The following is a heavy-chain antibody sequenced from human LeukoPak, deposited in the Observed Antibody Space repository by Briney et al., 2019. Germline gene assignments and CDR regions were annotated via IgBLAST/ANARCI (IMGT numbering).Heavy chain of an antibody. J-gene: IGHJ4*02. CDR3: RIAVAGTASDY. Sequence: GESLKISCKGSGYSFTSYWISWVRQMPGKGLEWMGRIDPSDSYTNYSPSFQSHVTISADKSISTAYLQWSSLKASDTAMYYCRIAVAGTASDYWGQGTLVTVSS. D-gene: IGHD6-19*01. V-gene: IGHV5-10-1*01. CDR2: IDPSDSYT. CDR1: GYSFTSYW.